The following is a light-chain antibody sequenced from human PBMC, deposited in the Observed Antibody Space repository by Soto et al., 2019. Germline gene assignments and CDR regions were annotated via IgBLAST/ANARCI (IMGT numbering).Light chain of an antibody. J-gene: IGLJ3*02. CDR3: CSYAGNSLWV. CDR2: DVS. V-gene: IGLV2-11*01. CDR1: SSDVGGSNF. Sequence: QSALTQPRSVSGSPGQSVTISCTGTSSDVGGSNFVSWYQQHAGKAPKLVIYDVSKRPSGVPDRFSGSKSGNTASLTISGLQGEDEADYYCCSYAGNSLWVFGGGTKLTVL.